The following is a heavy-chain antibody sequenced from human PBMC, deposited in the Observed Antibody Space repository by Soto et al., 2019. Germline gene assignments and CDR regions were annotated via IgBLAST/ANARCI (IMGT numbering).Heavy chain of an antibody. CDR3: AREHDYSNYRCLDY. CDR1: GFTFSSYA. J-gene: IGHJ4*02. V-gene: IGHV3-30-3*01. Sequence: QVQLVESGGGVVQPGRSLRLSCAASGFTFSSYAMHWVRQAPGKGLEWVAVISYDGSNKYYADSVKGRFTISRDNSKNTLYLQMNSLRAEDTAVYYCAREHDYSNYRCLDYWGQGTLVTVSS. D-gene: IGHD4-4*01. CDR2: ISYDGSNK.